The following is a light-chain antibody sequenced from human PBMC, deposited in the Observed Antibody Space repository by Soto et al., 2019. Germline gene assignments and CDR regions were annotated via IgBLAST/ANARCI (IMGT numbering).Light chain of an antibody. CDR3: QQIYSTPIT. CDR1: QSISSY. V-gene: IGKV1-39*01. Sequence: DIQMTQSPSSLSASVGDRVTITCRASQSISSYLNWYQQKPWKAPKLLIYAASGLHSGVPSRFSGSVSETDFTLTISSRQPEDFAKDYCQQIYSTPITFGPGTRLEI. CDR2: AAS. J-gene: IGKJ5*01.